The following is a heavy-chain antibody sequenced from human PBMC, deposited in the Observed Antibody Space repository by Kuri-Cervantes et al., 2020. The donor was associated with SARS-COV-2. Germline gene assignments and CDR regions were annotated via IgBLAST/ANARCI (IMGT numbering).Heavy chain of an antibody. V-gene: IGHV3-66*01. CDR2: IYSGGST. Sequence: GESLKISCAASGFTVSSNYMSWVRQAPGKGLEWVSVIYSGGSTYYADSVKGRFTISRDNSKNTLYLQMNSLRAEDTAVYYCAKSGYSSSSYYYYYGMDVWGQGTTVTVSS. J-gene: IGHJ6*02. CDR3: AKSGYSSSSYYYYYGMDV. CDR1: GFTVSSNY. D-gene: IGHD6-6*01.